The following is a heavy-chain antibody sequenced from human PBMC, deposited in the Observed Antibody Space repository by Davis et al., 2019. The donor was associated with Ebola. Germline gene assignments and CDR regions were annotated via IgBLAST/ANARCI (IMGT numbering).Heavy chain of an antibody. Sequence: PGGSLRLSCAASGFTFSSYAMSWVRQAPGKGLELVSAISGSGGSTYYADSVKGRFTISRDNSKNTLYLQMNSLRAEDTAVYYCAKSGLSFGVVKYHYGMDVWGKETTVTVSS. CDR3: AKSGLSFGVVKYHYGMDV. J-gene: IGHJ6*04. CDR1: GFTFSSYA. V-gene: IGHV3-23*01. CDR2: ISGSGGST. D-gene: IGHD3-3*01.